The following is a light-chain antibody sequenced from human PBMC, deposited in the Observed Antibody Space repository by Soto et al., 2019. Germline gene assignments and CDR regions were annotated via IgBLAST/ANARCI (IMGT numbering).Light chain of an antibody. V-gene: IGLV2-14*01. J-gene: IGLJ1*01. CDR1: SSGIRDYNY. Sequence: QSVLAQPASVSGSPGQSITISCTGTSSGIRDYNYVSWYQQLPGNAPKLIMYEVSNRPSGISNRFSGSKSGNTASLTISGLQAEDEADYYCGSKRPHFFGTGTKVTLL. CDR3: GSKRPHF. CDR2: EVS.